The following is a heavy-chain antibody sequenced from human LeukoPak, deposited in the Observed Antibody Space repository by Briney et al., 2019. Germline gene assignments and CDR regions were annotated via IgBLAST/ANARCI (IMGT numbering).Heavy chain of an antibody. J-gene: IGHJ4*02. Sequence: PGGSLRLSCAASGFTFSSYAMSWVRQAPGKGLEWVSVISGSGGITNYADSVKGRFTISRDNSKNTLYLQMNRLRAEGTALYYCSNGRTSSGTLQHDYWGQGTLVTVSS. CDR1: GFTFSSYA. V-gene: IGHV3-23*01. CDR2: ISGSGGIT. D-gene: IGHD6-19*01. CDR3: SNGRTSSGTLQHDY.